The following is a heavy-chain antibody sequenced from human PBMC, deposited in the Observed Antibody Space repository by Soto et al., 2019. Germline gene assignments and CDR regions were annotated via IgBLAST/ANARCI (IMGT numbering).Heavy chain of an antibody. Sequence: GGSLRLSCAASGFTFSSYSMNWVRQAPGKGLEWVSSISSSSSYIYYSESVKGRFTISRDNAKNSLYLQMNSLRAEDTAVYYCARGVRGGRDRPIAYGDYVEYFDYWGQGTLVTVSS. V-gene: IGHV3-21*01. CDR1: GFTFSSYS. J-gene: IGHJ4*02. CDR2: ISSSSSYI. CDR3: ARGVRGGRDRPIAYGDYVEYFDY. D-gene: IGHD4-17*01.